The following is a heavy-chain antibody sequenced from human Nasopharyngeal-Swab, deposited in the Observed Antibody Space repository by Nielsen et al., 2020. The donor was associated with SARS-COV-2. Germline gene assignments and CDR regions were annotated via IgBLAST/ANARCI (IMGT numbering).Heavy chain of an antibody. CDR3: AKSMAYFQLSGTYNLDF. Sequence: GGSLRLSCVASGFTFNHFGMHWVRQAPGKGLEWVSFISYEGSIRNYIDSVKGRFTVSRDSSKNTVYLQMNSLRPDDTAVYFCAKSMAYFQLSGTYNLDFWGQGTQVTVSS. CDR2: ISYEGSIR. D-gene: IGHD2/OR15-2a*01. J-gene: IGHJ4*02. CDR1: GFTFNHFG. V-gene: IGHV3-30*18.